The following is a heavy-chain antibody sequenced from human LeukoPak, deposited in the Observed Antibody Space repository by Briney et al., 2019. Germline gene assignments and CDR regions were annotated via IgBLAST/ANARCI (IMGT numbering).Heavy chain of an antibody. CDR2: IRSHAYGMTI. J-gene: IGHJ3*02. D-gene: IGHD2-2*01. CDR3: ARGGDFGVPAPLGIDAFDI. CDR1: GFTFGHYA. Sequence: PGGSLRLSCTGSGFTFGHYALAWVRQAPGKGLEWLGFIRSHAYGMTIEYAASVKGRFSISRDNSKSIADLQINSLKTEDTAVYYCARGGDFGVPAPLGIDAFDIWGQGTMVTVSS. V-gene: IGHV3-49*04.